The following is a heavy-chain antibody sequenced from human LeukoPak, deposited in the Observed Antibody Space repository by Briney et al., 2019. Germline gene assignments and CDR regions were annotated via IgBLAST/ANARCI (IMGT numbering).Heavy chain of an antibody. J-gene: IGHJ5*02. CDR2: IWYDGSNK. CDR3: ARDMGTTRLDL. CDR1: GLTFSSYG. V-gene: IGHV3-33*01. Sequence: GGSLRLSCAASGLTFSSYGMHWVRQAPGKGLEWVAVIWYDGSNKYYADSVKGRFTISRDNSKNTLYLQVSSLRADDTAVYYRARDMGTTRLDLWGQGTLVTVSS. D-gene: IGHD1-1*01.